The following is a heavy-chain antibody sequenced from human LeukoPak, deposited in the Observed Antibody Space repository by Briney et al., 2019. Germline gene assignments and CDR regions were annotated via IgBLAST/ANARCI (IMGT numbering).Heavy chain of an antibody. D-gene: IGHD3-22*01. CDR2: IYYSGST. CDR1: GGSISSSSYY. CDR3: ARDPVDYYDSSGYGY. Sequence: PSETLSLTCTVSGGSISSSSYYWGWIRQPPGKGLEWIGSIYYSGSTYYNPSLKSRDTISVDTSKNQFSLKLSSVTAADTAVYYCARDPVDYYDSSGYGYWGQGTLVTVSS. J-gene: IGHJ4*02. V-gene: IGHV4-39*07.